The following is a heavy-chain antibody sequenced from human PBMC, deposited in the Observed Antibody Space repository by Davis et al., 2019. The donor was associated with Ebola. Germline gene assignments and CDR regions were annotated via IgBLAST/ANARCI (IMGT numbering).Heavy chain of an antibody. Sequence: PGGSLRLSCAASGFTFSTYAMTWVRQAPGRGLEWVSTIRASNSLTYYADSVKGRFTISRDNSKSTVNLQLDSLRVEDTAVYYCARESDTSGRCGWFDPWGQGTLVTVSS. J-gene: IGHJ5*02. CDR3: ARESDTSGRCGWFDP. V-gene: IGHV3-23*01. CDR1: GFTFSTYA. D-gene: IGHD3-22*01. CDR2: IRASNSLT.